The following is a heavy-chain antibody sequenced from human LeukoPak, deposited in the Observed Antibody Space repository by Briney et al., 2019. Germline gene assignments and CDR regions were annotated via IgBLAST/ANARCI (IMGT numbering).Heavy chain of an antibody. CDR3: GKDKVNLYYYGSGSIDY. CDR1: GFTFSSYG. D-gene: IGHD3-10*01. Sequence: GGSLRLSCAASGFTFSSYGMSWVRQAPGKGLEWVSAISGSGGSTYYADSVKGRFTISRDNSKHTLYLQMNSLRAADMAVYYWGKDKVNLYYYGSGSIDYWGQGTLVTVSS. CDR2: ISGSGGST. J-gene: IGHJ4*02. V-gene: IGHV3-23*01.